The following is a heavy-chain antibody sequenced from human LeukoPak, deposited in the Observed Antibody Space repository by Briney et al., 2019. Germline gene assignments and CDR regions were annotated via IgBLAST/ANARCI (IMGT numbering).Heavy chain of an antibody. J-gene: IGHJ4*02. D-gene: IGHD6-19*01. Sequence: GGSLRLSCAASGFTFSSYSMNWVRQAPGKGLEWVSYISSSSGTIYYADSVKGRFTISRDNAKNSLYLQMNSLRAEDTAVYYCARSRGAGPGAYFDYWGQGTLVTVTS. CDR1: GFTFSSYS. CDR3: ARSRGAGPGAYFDY. CDR2: ISSSSGTI. V-gene: IGHV3-48*01.